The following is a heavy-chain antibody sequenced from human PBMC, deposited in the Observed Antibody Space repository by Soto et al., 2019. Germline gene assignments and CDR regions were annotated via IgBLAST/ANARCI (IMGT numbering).Heavy chain of an antibody. D-gene: IGHD3-9*01. CDR2: INPSGGST. V-gene: IGHV1-46*01. CDR1: GYTFTSYY. CDR3: PQIFRLLRAY. Sequence: DSVKVSWKASGYTFTSYYMHWVRQAPRQGLEWKGKINPSGGSTSYAQKFQVRVTMTRDTSTITVYIMLSSLRSEDTAVYYPPQIFRLLRAYWGKVTLVTVAS. J-gene: IGHJ4*02.